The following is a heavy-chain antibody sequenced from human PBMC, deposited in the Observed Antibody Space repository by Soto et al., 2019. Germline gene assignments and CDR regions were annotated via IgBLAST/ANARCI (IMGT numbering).Heavy chain of an antibody. CDR2: LYWNDSK. CDR1: GFSLSTNGAG. D-gene: IGHD3-10*01. J-gene: IGHJ5*02. V-gene: IGHV2-5*01. Sequence: QITLKESGPTLVNPTQTLTLTCTFSGFSLSTNGAGVGWIRQPPGKALEWLALLYWNDSKRYSPSLKSRLTITKDTSKNQVVMTMSNMDPVDTATYSCVSGSFPNWFDPWGQGTLVTVSS. CDR3: VSGSFPNWFDP.